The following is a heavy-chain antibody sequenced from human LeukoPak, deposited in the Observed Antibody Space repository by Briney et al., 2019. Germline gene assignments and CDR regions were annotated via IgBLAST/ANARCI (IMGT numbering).Heavy chain of an antibody. J-gene: IGHJ4*02. D-gene: IGHD6-6*01. V-gene: IGHV4-59*08. CDR2: IYYTGST. CDR1: DGSISSLY. CDR3: ARHRAYSSSSPFDY. Sequence: SETLSLTCSVSDGSISSLYWSRIRQPPGKGLEWIGYIYYTGSTNYNPSLKSRVTMFVDMSKNQFSLRLSSVTAADTAVYYCARHRAYSSSSPFDYWGQGTLVTVSS.